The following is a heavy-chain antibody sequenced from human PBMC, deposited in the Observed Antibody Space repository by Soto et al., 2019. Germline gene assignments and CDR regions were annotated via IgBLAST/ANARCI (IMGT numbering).Heavy chain of an antibody. CDR2: IKQDGSEK. CDR3: ARDRIAARGFDY. Sequence: EVQLVESGGGLVQPGGSLRLSCAASGFTFGSYWMSWVRQVPGKGLEWVANIKQDGSEKYYVDSVKGRFTISRDNAKNSLYLQMNSLRAEDTAVYYCARDRIAARGFDYWGQGTLVTVSS. V-gene: IGHV3-7*01. CDR1: GFTFGSYW. J-gene: IGHJ4*02. D-gene: IGHD6-6*01.